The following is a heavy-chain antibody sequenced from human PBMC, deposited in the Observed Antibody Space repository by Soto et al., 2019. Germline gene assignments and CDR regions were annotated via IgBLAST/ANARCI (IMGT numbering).Heavy chain of an antibody. J-gene: IGHJ4*01. Sequence: GGSLRLSCAASGFTFSSYGMHWVRQAPGKGLEWVAVIWYDGSNKYYADSVKGRFTISRDNSKNTLYLQMNSLRAEDTAVYYCARDRGRGYNYGFDYWGHGTLVTVSS. CDR2: IWYDGSNK. CDR1: GFTFSSYG. CDR3: ARDRGRGYNYGFDY. D-gene: IGHD5-18*01. V-gene: IGHV3-33*01.